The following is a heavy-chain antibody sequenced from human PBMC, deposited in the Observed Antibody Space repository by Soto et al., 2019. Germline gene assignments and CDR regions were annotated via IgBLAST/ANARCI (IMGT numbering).Heavy chain of an antibody. CDR3: ARLHKNWFDS. CDR2: IDPSDSYT. J-gene: IGHJ5*01. Sequence: PGESLKISCKASGYDFTAFWIHWVRQMPGKGLEWLGKIDPSDSYTNYSPSFEGHVTLSTDNSITTAYLQWNSLRASDTALYFCARLHKNWFDSWAQGTMVTVSS. CDR1: GYDFTAFW. V-gene: IGHV5-10-1*01.